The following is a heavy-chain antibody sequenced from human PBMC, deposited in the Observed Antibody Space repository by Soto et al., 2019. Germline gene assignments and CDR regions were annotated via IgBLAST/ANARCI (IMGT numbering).Heavy chain of an antibody. CDR1: GFTFSSYG. J-gene: IGHJ4*02. CDR2: ISYDGSNK. CDR3: AKDSGVDIVATTIDY. D-gene: IGHD5-12*01. Sequence: QVQLVESGGGVVQPGRSLRLSCAASGFTFSSYGMHWVRQAPGKGLEWVAVISYDGSNKYYADSVKGRFTISRDNSKSTLYLQMNSLRAEDTAVYYCAKDSGVDIVATTIDYWGQGTLVTVSS. V-gene: IGHV3-30*18.